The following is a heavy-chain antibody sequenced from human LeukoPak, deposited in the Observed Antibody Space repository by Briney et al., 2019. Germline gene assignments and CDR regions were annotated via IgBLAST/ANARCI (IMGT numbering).Heavy chain of an antibody. CDR3: ARDPGFGTHFDY. D-gene: IGHD3-10*01. CDR1: GFTFSSYA. Sequence: PGGSLRLSCAASGFTFSSYAMHWVRQAPGKGLEWVAVISYDGSNKYYAGSVKGRFTISRDNSKNTLYLQMNSLRAEDTAVYYCARDPGFGTHFDYWGQGTLVTVSS. J-gene: IGHJ4*02. V-gene: IGHV3-30*01. CDR2: ISYDGSNK.